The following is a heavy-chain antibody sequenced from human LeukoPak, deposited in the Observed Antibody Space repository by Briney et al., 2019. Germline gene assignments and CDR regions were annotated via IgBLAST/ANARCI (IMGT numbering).Heavy chain of an antibody. CDR1: GGSFSGYA. D-gene: IGHD2-2*01. J-gene: IGHJ5*01. Sequence: GSSVKVSCKAPGGSFSGYAITWVRQAPGQGLEWMGRIILNTGEVDYPQKFQGRLAATADKSTTTAYMELSSLRSDDTAVYYCARDGTVSCHDSICKWFDSWGQGTLVIVSS. CDR2: IILNTGEV. V-gene: IGHV1-69*04. CDR3: ARDGTVSCHDSICKWFDS.